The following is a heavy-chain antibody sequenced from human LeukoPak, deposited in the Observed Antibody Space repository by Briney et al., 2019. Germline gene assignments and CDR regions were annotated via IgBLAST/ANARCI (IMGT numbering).Heavy chain of an antibody. J-gene: IGHJ6*02. CDR1: GYSFTSYW. Sequence: GESLKISCKGSGYSFTSYWIGWVRQLPGKGLEWMGIIYPGDSDTRYSPSFQGQVTISADKSISTAYLQWSSLKASDTAMYYCARSGVATTQQIYYYYGMDVWGQGTTVTVSS. V-gene: IGHV5-51*01. CDR2: IYPGDSDT. D-gene: IGHD3-3*01. CDR3: ARSGVATTQQIYYYYGMDV.